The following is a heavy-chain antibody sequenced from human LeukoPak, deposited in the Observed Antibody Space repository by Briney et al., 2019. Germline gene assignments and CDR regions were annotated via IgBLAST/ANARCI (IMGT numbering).Heavy chain of an antibody. CDR1: GGSFSGYY. Sequence: PSETLSLTCAVYGGSFSGYYWSWIRQPPGKGLEWIGEINHSGSTNYNPSLKSRVTISVDTSKNQFSLKLSSVTAADTAVYYCARDSGRRYDLLHYWGQGTLVTVSS. V-gene: IGHV4-34*01. CDR2: INHSGST. J-gene: IGHJ4*02. D-gene: IGHD3-22*01. CDR3: ARDSGRRYDLLHY.